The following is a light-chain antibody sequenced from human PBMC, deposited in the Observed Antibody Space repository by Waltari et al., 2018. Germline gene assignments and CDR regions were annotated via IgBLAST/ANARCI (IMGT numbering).Light chain of an antibody. J-gene: IGLJ3*02. Sequence: QSAFPQPPSASRAPGHTVTIPANGTNFNIGEGNDVHRYQQFPGTVPKVLIHHNTLRPSGVPDRFSASKSATSASLVITGLQPDDEADYYCQSYDSTVGGSVFGGPTKVTV. CDR1: NFNIGEGND. V-gene: IGLV1-40*02. CDR3: QSYDSTVGGSV. CDR2: HNT.